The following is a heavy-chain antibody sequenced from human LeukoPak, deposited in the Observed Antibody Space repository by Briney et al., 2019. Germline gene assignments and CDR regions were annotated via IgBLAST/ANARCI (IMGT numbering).Heavy chain of an antibody. D-gene: IGHD1-26*01. CDR1: GYTFTGYY. J-gene: IGHJ4*02. Sequence: ASVKVSCTASGYTFTGYYMHWVRQAPGQGLEWMGWINPNSGGTNYAQKFQGRVTMTRDTSISTAYMELSRLRSDDTAVYYCARGYSGSYYSLWYWGQGTLVTVSS. V-gene: IGHV1-2*02. CDR3: ARGYSGSYYSLWY. CDR2: INPNSGGT.